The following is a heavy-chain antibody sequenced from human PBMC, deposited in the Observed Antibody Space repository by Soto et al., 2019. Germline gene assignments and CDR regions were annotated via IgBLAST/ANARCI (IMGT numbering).Heavy chain of an antibody. J-gene: IGHJ5*02. Sequence: QVQLQESGPGLVKPSETLSLTCTVSGGSVSSGSYYWSWIRQPPGKGLEWIGYIYYSGSTNYNPSAKGRVTISVATSKNQSSLRLSSVTAADTAVYYCARHMTTVTRDTWFDPWCQGNLVTVSS. V-gene: IGHV4-61*01. CDR3: ARHMTTVTRDTWFDP. CDR1: GGSVSSGSYY. CDR2: IYYSGST. D-gene: IGHD4-17*01.